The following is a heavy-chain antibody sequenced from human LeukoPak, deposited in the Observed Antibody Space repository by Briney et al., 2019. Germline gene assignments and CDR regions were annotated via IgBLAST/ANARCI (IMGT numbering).Heavy chain of an antibody. CDR1: GFTFSSYG. V-gene: IGHV3-33*06. CDR3: AKDYFPLDYYDSSGYYSNAFDI. D-gene: IGHD3-22*01. Sequence: PGGPLRLSCAASGFTFSSYGMHWVRQAPGKGLEWVAVIWYDGSNKYYADSVKGRFTISRDNSKNTLYLQMNSLRAEDTAVYYCAKDYFPLDYYDSSGYYSNAFDIWGQGTMVTVSS. J-gene: IGHJ3*02. CDR2: IWYDGSNK.